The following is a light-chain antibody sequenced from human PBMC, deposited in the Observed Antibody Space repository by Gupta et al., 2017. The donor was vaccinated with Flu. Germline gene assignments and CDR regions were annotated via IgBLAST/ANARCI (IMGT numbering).Light chain of an antibody. V-gene: IGKV2-30*01. Sequence: DVVMTPSLLPLPVPLGQPDSTSCRSSESLVYSDGNTFLHWFQQRPGKSPRRLIYQVSHREPGVPDRFSGSGSGTDFTLKISRVEAEDFGIYYCKQGSRWPWAFGQGTKVEIK. CDR1: ESLVYSDGNTF. CDR3: KQGSRWPWA. CDR2: QVS. J-gene: IGKJ1*01.